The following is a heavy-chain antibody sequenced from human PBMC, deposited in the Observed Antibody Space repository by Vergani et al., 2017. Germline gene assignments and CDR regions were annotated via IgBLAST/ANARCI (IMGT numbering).Heavy chain of an antibody. J-gene: IGHJ3*02. Sequence: QVQLVESGGGVVQPGRSLRLSCAASGFTLSSYGMHWVRQAPGKGLEWVAVIWYDGSNKYYADSVKGRFTISRDNSKNTLYLQMNSLRAEDTAVYYCARGSSADAFDIWGQGTMVTVSS. V-gene: IGHV3-33*01. CDR1: GFTLSSYG. D-gene: IGHD6-6*01. CDR3: ARGSSADAFDI. CDR2: IWYDGSNK.